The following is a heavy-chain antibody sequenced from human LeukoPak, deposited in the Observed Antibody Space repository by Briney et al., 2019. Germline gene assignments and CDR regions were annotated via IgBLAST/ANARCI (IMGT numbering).Heavy chain of an antibody. CDR3: AKYSFPWYQLLSDYFDY. Sequence: PGGSLRLSCAASGFTFSSYSMNWVRQAPGKGLEWVSAISGSGGSTYYADSVKGRFTISRDNSKNTLYLQMNSLRAEDTAVYYCAKYSFPWYQLLSDYFDYWGQGTLVTVSS. D-gene: IGHD2-2*01. J-gene: IGHJ4*02. V-gene: IGHV3-23*01. CDR2: ISGSGGST. CDR1: GFTFSSYS.